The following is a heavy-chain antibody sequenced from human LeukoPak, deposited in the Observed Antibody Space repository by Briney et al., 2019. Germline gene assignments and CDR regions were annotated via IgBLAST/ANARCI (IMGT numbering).Heavy chain of an antibody. CDR1: GYNFSAYG. Sequence: ASVKVSCRASGYNFSAYGMTWVRQAPGQGLEWMGWVTSDNRDTKYAPKFQGRVTMTTDMSSTTAYMELRSPRSDDTAVYYCAGGSHENWNDYWGQGTLVTVSS. V-gene: IGHV1-18*01. J-gene: IGHJ4*02. D-gene: IGHD1-1*01. CDR3: AGGSHENWNDY. CDR2: VTSDNRDT.